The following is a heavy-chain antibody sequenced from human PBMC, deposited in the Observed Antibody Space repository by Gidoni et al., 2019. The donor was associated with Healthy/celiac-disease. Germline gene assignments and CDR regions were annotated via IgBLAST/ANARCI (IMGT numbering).Heavy chain of an antibody. Sequence: QVQLVESGGGVVQPGRSLRLPCAASGFPFSSYGMHWARQAPGKGLEWVAVISYDGSNKYYADSVKGRFTISRDNSKNTLYLQMNSLRAEDTAVYYCAKESVGSGAFDIWGQGTMVTVSS. V-gene: IGHV3-30*18. CDR3: AKESVGSGAFDI. D-gene: IGHD3-10*01. CDR2: ISYDGSNK. CDR1: GFPFSSYG. J-gene: IGHJ3*02.